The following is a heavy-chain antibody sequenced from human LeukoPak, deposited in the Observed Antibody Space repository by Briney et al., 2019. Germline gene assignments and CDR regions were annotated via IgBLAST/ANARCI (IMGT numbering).Heavy chain of an antibody. V-gene: IGHV4-34*01. Sequence: SETLSLTCAVYGGSFSGYYWSWIRQPPGKRLEWIGEINHSGSTNYNPSLKSRVTISVDTSKNQFSLKLSSVTAADTAVYYCARAVCSSTSCPTFDPWGQGTLVTVSS. CDR1: GGSFSGYY. D-gene: IGHD2-2*01. CDR2: INHSGST. CDR3: ARAVCSSTSCPTFDP. J-gene: IGHJ5*02.